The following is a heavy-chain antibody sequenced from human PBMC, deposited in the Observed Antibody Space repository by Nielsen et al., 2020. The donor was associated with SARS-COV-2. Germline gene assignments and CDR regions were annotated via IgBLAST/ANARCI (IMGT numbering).Heavy chain of an antibody. D-gene: IGHD3-22*01. J-gene: IGHJ4*02. V-gene: IGHV2-70*11. Sequence: WIRQPPGKALEWLARIDWDDDKYYSTSLKTRLTISKDTSKSQVVLAMTNMDPVDTVTYYCARILYYYDSSGYYYSPFDYWGQGTLVTVSS. CDR3: ARILYYYDSSGYYYSPFDY. CDR2: IDWDDDK.